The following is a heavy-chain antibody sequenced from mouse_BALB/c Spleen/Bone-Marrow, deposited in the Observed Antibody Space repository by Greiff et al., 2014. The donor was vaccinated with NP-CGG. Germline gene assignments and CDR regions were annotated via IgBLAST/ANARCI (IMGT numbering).Heavy chain of an antibody. CDR1: GYTFTSYW. J-gene: IGHJ2*01. D-gene: IGHD1-1*01. Sequence: QVQLKHSGAELVRPGASVKLSCKASGYTFTSYWINWVKQRPGQGLEWIGNIYPSDSYTNYNQKFKDKATLTVDKSSTTAYMQLSSPTSEDSAVYYCTRGGSSPYYFDYWGQGTTLTVSS. CDR2: IYPSDSYT. V-gene: IGHV1-69*02. CDR3: TRGGSSPYYFDY.